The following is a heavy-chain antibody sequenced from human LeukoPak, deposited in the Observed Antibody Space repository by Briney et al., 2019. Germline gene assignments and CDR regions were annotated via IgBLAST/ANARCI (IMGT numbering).Heavy chain of an antibody. CDR1: GYIFTNYW. V-gene: IGHV5-51*01. CDR3: ERARDGYNLDW. Sequence: GEPLKISCKGSGYIFTNYWIVCVRQLPGKGLEWMGIISPGDSNTRYIPSFQGQVTISPDRSISTAYLQRGSLRTTENSMYFCERARDGYNLDWWGQGTLVTVSS. J-gene: IGHJ4*02. CDR2: ISPGDSNT. D-gene: IGHD5-24*01.